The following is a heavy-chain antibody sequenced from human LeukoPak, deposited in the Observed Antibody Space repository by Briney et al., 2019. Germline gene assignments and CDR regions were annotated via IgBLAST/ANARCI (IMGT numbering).Heavy chain of an antibody. CDR1: GGSFSGYY. Sequence: SETLSLTCAVYGGSFSGYYWSWIRQPPGKGLEWIGEINHSGSTNYNPSLKSRVTISVDTSKNQFSLKLSSVTAADTAVYYCARHGLSITTPGRWFDPWGQGTLVTVSS. V-gene: IGHV4-34*01. CDR2: INHSGST. J-gene: IGHJ5*02. D-gene: IGHD6-6*01. CDR3: ARHGLSITTPGRWFDP.